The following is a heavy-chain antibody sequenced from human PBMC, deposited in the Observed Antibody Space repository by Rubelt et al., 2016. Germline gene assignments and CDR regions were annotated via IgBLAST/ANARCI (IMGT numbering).Heavy chain of an antibody. CDR2: INPSGGST. Sequence: QVQLVQSGAEVKKPGASVKVSCKASGYTFTSYYMHWVRQAPGQGLEWMGIINPSGGSTTYAQKFQGRVTLNRETSTSAADMDLSSLRCEDTAVYYCARVGFYYDSGSYVDWGQGTLVTVSS. V-gene: IGHV1-46*01. CDR3: ARVGFYYDSGSYVD. CDR1: GYTFTSYY. J-gene: IGHJ4*02. D-gene: IGHD3-10*01.